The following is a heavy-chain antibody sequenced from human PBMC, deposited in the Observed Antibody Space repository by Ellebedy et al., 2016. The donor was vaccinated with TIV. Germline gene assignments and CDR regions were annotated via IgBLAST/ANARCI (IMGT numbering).Heavy chain of an antibody. Sequence: GGSLRLXXAASTFAFATYGMHWVRQAPGKGLEWVAVVSNDGGTKYYADSVERRFTISRDNSKSTVYLQMNGLRPDDTAVYYCAKEGPQKGGKAFDIWGQGTMVTVSP. CDR1: TFAFATYG. J-gene: IGHJ3*02. CDR3: AKEGPQKGGKAFDI. CDR2: VSNDGGTK. D-gene: IGHD3-16*01. V-gene: IGHV3-30*18.